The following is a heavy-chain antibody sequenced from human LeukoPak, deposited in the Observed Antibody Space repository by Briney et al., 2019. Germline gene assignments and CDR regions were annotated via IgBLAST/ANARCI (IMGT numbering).Heavy chain of an antibody. D-gene: IGHD6-19*01. J-gene: IGHJ5*02. CDR1: GGSISSSSYY. CDR3: ARRGYSSGSNWFDP. V-gene: IGHV4-61*05. Sequence: PSETLSLTCTVSGGSISSSSYYWSWIRQPPGKGLEWIGYIYYIVRTNYNPSLRGRATISVDTSNNQFYLKLSSVTAADTAVYYCARRGYSSGSNWFDPWGQGNLVTVSS. CDR2: IYYIVRT.